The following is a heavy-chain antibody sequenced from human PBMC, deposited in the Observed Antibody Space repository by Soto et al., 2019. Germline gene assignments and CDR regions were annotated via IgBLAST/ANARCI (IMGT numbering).Heavy chain of an antibody. Sequence: SENLSLTCTVSGGSISSSSYYWGWIRPPPGKGLEWIGSIYYSGSTYYNPSLKSRVTISVDTSKNQFSLKLSSVTAADTAVYYCARTPYSSGWFDLDIQHWGQGTLVTVSS. V-gene: IGHV4-39*01. CDR2: IYYSGST. CDR1: GGSISSSSYY. J-gene: IGHJ1*01. D-gene: IGHD6-19*01. CDR3: ARTPYSSGWFDLDIQH.